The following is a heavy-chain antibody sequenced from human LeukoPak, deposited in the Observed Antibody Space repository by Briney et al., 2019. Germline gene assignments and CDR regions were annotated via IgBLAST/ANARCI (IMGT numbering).Heavy chain of an antibody. V-gene: IGHV4-34*01. CDR1: GGSINSYY. Sequence: PSETLSLTCTVAGGSINSYYWSWIRQPPGKGLEWIGEINHSGSTNYNPSLKSRVTISVDTSKNQFSLKLSSVTAADTAVYYCARSSRELGGYAPWELMPPFDYWGQGTLVTVSS. D-gene: IGHD1-7*01. J-gene: IGHJ4*02. CDR3: ARSSRELGGYAPWELMPPFDY. CDR2: INHSGST.